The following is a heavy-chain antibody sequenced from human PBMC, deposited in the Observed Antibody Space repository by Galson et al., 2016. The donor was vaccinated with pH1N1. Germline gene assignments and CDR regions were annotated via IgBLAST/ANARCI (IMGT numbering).Heavy chain of an antibody. CDR1: GDSISSGGYS. CDR2: IFTTGST. Sequence: TLSLTCTVSGDSISSGGYSWTWIRQPAGKGLEWIGRIFTTGSTNYNPSLKSRVTISVDMSKNQFSLKLSSVTAADTAVYYCARDAGPVVYTLKWFDPWGQGTLVTVSS. CDR3: ARDAGPVVYTLKWFDP. D-gene: IGHD2-8*02. J-gene: IGHJ5*02. V-gene: IGHV4-61*02.